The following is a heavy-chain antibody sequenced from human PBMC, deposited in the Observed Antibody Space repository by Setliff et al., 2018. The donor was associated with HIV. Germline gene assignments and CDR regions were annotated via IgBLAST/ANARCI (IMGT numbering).Heavy chain of an antibody. J-gene: IGHJ4*02. Sequence: ETLSLTCSVSGGSISNFYWSWIRQPPGKGLEWVGHIYSTGDTNYNPSLKSRVTLSADTSKNQLSLSLTSVTAADTAVYYCARVRLTMIMMVDYFDSWGQGTLVTVSS. CDR1: GGSISNFY. D-gene: IGHD3-22*01. V-gene: IGHV4-4*07. CDR2: IYSTGDT. CDR3: ARVRLTMIMMVDYFDS.